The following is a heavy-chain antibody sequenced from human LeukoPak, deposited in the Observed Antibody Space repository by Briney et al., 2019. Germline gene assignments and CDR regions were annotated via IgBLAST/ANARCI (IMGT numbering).Heavy chain of an antibody. V-gene: IGHV1-8*01. CDR1: GYTFTSYD. Sequence: GASVKVSCKASGYTFTSYDINWVRQATGQGLEWMGWMNPNSGNTGYAQKFQGRVTMTRNTSISTAYMELRRLRSEDTAVYYCARVADRWKRGATPYGGQGPLAT. J-gene: IGHJ4*02. CDR3: ARVADRWKRGATPY. D-gene: IGHD1-26*01. CDR2: MNPNSGNT.